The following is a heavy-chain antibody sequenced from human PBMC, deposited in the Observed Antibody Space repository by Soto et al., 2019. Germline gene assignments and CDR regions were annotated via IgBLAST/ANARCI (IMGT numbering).Heavy chain of an antibody. J-gene: IGHJ4*02. D-gene: IGHD3-3*01. CDR1: GFTFSDYY. V-gene: IGHV3-11*05. CDR2: ISGSSSDT. Sequence: QVQLVESGGCLVKPGGSLRLSCAASGFTFSDYYMSWIRQAPGKGLESLSYISGSSSDTNYADSVRGRFTISRDNAKNSLYLQMNSLRAEDTAMYYCATGPRRLSDWGQGTLVIVSS. CDR3: ATGPRRLSD.